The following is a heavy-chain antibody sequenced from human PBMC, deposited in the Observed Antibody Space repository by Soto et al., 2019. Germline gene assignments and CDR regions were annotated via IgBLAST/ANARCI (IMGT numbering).Heavy chain of an antibody. CDR1: GFTFRIYA. D-gene: IGHD3-22*01. J-gene: IGHJ4*02. V-gene: IGHV3-23*01. CDR2: ISGNGGT. Sequence: GGSLRLSCAASGFTFRIYAMSWVRQAPGKGLEWVSTISGNGGTSYADFVRGRFTISRDNSKNTLYLQMNSLRAEDTAVYYCAKDAPGSGLLSDYWGQGTRVTVYS. CDR3: AKDAPGSGLLSDY.